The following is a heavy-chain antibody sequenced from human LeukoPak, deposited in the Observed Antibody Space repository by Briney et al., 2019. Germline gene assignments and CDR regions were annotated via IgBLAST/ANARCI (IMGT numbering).Heavy chain of an antibody. V-gene: IGHV3-23*01. CDR3: AKGGDYYGSGTKPHDY. Sequence: PGGSLRLSCAASGLTFSSYAMSWVRQAPGKGLEWVSAISGSGGSTYYADSVKGRFTISRDNSKNTLYLQMNSLRAEDTAVYYCAKGGDYYGSGTKPHDYWGQGTLVTVSS. CDR2: ISGSGGST. J-gene: IGHJ4*02. D-gene: IGHD3-10*01. CDR1: GLTFSSYA.